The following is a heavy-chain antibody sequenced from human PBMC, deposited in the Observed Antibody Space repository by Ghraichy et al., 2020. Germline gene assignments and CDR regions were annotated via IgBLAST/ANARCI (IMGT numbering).Heavy chain of an antibody. D-gene: IGHD1-26*01. J-gene: IGHJ4*02. CDR3: AKGGDTQKVRLVY. CDR2: ISGSGGDT. Sequence: GESLNISCAASGFTFSSYTMTWVRQAPGKGLEWVSTISGSGGDTYCADSVKGRFTISRDNSENTLYLHMNSLRAEDTALYYCAKGGDTQKVRLVYWGQGTPATVS. V-gene: IGHV3-23*01. CDR1: GFTFSSYT.